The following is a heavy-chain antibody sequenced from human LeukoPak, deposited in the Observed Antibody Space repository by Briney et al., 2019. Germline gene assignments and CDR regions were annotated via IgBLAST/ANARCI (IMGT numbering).Heavy chain of an antibody. V-gene: IGHV4-38-2*02. CDR1: GGSISSGYY. CDR2: IYHSGST. D-gene: IGHD3-22*01. Sequence: SETLSLTCTVSGGSISSGYYWGWIRQPPGKGLEWIGSIYHSGSTYYNPSLKSRVTISVDTSKNQFSLKLSSVTAADTAVYYCARDSWVGLLRPGYFDYWGQGTLVTVSS. CDR3: ARDSWVGLLRPGYFDY. J-gene: IGHJ4*03.